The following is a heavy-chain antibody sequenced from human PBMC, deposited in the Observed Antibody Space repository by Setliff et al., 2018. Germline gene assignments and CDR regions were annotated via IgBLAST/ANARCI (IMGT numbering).Heavy chain of an antibody. CDR1: GGSFSGYQ. J-gene: IGHJ4*02. CDR3: RYWSGYYNNDY. CDR2: IYHSGSS. V-gene: IGHV4-34*01. Sequence: SETLSLTCVVYGGSFSGYQWSWIRQPPGKGLEWIGSIYHSGSSYYNPSLRSRVTISVDTSKNQFSLILRSVTAADTAVYYCRYWSGYYNNDYWGQGTLVTVSS. D-gene: IGHD3-3*01.